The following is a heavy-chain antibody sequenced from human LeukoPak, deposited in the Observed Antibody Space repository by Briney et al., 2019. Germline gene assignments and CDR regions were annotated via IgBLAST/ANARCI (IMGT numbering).Heavy chain of an antibody. V-gene: IGHV3-48*03. CDR1: GFTFSSYE. CDR3: ARTHNGDYPRPNFDY. Sequence: GGSLRLSCAASGFTFSSYEMNWVRQAPGKGLEWVSYISSSGSTIYYADSVKGRFTISRDNAKNSLYLQMNSLRADDTAVYYCARTHNGDYPRPNFDYWGQGTLVTVSS. D-gene: IGHD4-17*01. CDR2: ISSSGSTI. J-gene: IGHJ4*02.